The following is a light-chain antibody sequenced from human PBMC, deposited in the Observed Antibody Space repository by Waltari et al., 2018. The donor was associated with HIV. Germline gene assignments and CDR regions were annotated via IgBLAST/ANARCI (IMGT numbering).Light chain of an antibody. CDR1: GSNIGTNS. CDR2: GNN. Sequence: QSVLTQTPSASGGPGQRVTISCSGRGSNIGTNSVFWYNHLPGAAPRLLIYGNNQRPSGVPDLFAAAKSYTSASMAISGLRSEDEGYYYCAIWSDSLTGWVFCGGTKVTVL. V-gene: IGLV1-47*01. CDR3: AIWSDSLTGWV. J-gene: IGLJ3*02.